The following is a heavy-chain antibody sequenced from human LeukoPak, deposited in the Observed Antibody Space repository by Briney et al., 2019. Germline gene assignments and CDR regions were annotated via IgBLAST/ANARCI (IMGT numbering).Heavy chain of an antibody. V-gene: IGHV1-69*13. D-gene: IGHD3-10*01. Sequence: SVKVSCKASGGTFSSYAISWVRQAPGQGLEWMGGIIPIFGTANYAQKFQGRVTITADESTSTAYMELRSLRSDDTAVYYCARGGYYGSGSFPDYWGQGTLVTVSS. J-gene: IGHJ4*02. CDR1: GGTFSSYA. CDR2: IIPIFGTA. CDR3: ARGGYYGSGSFPDY.